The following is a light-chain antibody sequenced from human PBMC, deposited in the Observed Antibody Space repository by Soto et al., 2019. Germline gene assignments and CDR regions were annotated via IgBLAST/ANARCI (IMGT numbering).Light chain of an antibody. CDR1: QSISAH. CDR3: QQSYSSPS. J-gene: IGKJ4*01. CDR2: AAS. Sequence: DIQMTQSPSSLSASVGDRVTITCRASQSISAHLNWYQHKPGKAPKLLIYAASSLQSGVPSRFSGRGSGTDFTLTISSLQPEDFATYYCQQSYSSPSFGGGTKVDIK. V-gene: IGKV1-39*01.